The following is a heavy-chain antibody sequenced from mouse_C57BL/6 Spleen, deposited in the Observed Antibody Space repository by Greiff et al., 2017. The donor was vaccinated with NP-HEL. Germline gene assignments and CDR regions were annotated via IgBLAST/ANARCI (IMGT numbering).Heavy chain of an antibody. CDR1: GFTFSDYG. J-gene: IGHJ3*01. D-gene: IGHD2-4*01. V-gene: IGHV5-17*01. Sequence: EVQVVESGGGLVKPGGSLKLSCAASGFTFSDYGMHWVRQAPEKGLEWVAYISSGSSTIYYADTVKGRFTISRDNAKNTLFLQMTSLRSEDTAMYYCARNDYDPGWFAYWGQGTLVTVSA. CDR3: ARNDYDPGWFAY. CDR2: ISSGSSTI.